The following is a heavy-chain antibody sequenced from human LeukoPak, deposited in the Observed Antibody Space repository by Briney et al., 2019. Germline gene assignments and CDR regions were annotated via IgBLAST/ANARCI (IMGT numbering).Heavy chain of an antibody. J-gene: IGHJ4*02. CDR1: GGSISSYY. D-gene: IGHD3-16*01. V-gene: IGHV4-59*08. Sequence: SETLSLTCTVSGGSISSYYWSWIRQPPGKGLEWIGYISYSGNTNYNPSLKSRVTISVDTSKNRFSLKLSSVTAADTAVYSCARGGVNPYYFDYWGQGTLVTVST. CDR3: ARGGVNPYYFDY. CDR2: ISYSGNT.